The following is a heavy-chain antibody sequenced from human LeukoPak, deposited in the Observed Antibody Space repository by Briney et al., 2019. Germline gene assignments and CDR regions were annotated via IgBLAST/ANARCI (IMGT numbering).Heavy chain of an antibody. Sequence: GGSRRLSCAASGFTFSSSAMSWVRKAPGKGLEGVSAISNNGGYTYYADSVQGRFTIPRDNSKSTLCLQMNSLRAEDTAVYYCAKQLGYCSDGSCYFPYWGQGTLVTVSS. CDR2: ISNNGGYT. J-gene: IGHJ4*02. CDR1: GFTFSSSA. D-gene: IGHD2-15*01. CDR3: AKQLGYCSDGSCYFPY. V-gene: IGHV3-23*01.